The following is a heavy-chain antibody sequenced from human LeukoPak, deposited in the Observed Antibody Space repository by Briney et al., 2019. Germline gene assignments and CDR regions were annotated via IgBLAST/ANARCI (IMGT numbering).Heavy chain of an antibody. D-gene: IGHD5-12*01. V-gene: IGHV4-39*01. CDR3: ARLTWITDY. Sequence: SETLSLTCTVSGGSISSSSSFWGWILQPPGKGLEWIGHIKNGGSPNYNPPLKSRVTISLYTSKNQLSLTVSSVTDADTAVYYCARLTWITDYWGQGTLVTVSS. CDR2: IKNGGSP. CDR1: GGSISSSSSF. J-gene: IGHJ4*02.